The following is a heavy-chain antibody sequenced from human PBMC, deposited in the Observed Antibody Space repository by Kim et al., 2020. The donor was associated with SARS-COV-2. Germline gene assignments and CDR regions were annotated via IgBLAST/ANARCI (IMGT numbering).Heavy chain of an antibody. V-gene: IGHV3-30*18. J-gene: IGHJ5*02. Sequence: GGSLRLSCAASGFTFSSYGMHWVRQAPGKGLEWVAVISYDGSNKYYADSVKGRFTISRDNSKNTLYLQMNSLRAEDTAVYYCAKDNSGDSHYYYNWFDP. D-gene: IGHD3-10*01. CDR2: ISYDGSNK. CDR3: AKDNSGDSHYYYNWFDP. CDR1: GFTFSSYG.